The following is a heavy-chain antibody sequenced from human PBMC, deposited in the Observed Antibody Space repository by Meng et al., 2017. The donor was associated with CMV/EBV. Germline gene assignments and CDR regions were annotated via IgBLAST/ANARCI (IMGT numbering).Heavy chain of an antibody. Sequence: TRSLTCTVSVGSISSSSYYWGWIRQPPGKGLEWIGSIYYSGSTYYNPSLKSRVTISVDTSKNQFSLKLSSVTAADTAVYYCVSGSDYWGQGTLVTVSS. CDR1: VGSISSSSYY. J-gene: IGHJ4*02. CDR2: IYYSGST. CDR3: VSGSDY. V-gene: IGHV4-39*01. D-gene: IGHD3-10*01.